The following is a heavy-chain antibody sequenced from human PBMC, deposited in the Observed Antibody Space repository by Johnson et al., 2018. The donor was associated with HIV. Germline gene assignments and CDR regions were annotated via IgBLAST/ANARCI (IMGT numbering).Heavy chain of an antibody. CDR1: GFTFDDYA. Sequence: VQLVESGGDLVKPGGSLRLSCAASGFTFDDYAMHWVRQAPGKGLEWVSGFSWNRGSIGYADSVKGRFTISRDNAKNSLYLQMNSLRAEDTALYYCAKDLPGYSSSWYGAFDIWGQGTMVTVSS. V-gene: IGHV3-9*01. J-gene: IGHJ3*02. CDR2: FSWNRGSI. D-gene: IGHD6-13*01. CDR3: AKDLPGYSSSWYGAFDI.